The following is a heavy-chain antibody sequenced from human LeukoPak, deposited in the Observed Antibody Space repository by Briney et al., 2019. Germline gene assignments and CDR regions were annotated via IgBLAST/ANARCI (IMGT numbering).Heavy chain of an antibody. CDR2: IYYSGST. CDR3: ARRYPLTGTYTTTWFDP. CDR1: GGSISTSSYY. V-gene: IGHV4-39*07. D-gene: IGHD4-17*01. Sequence: SETLSLTCTVSGGSISTSSYYWGWIRQPPGTGLECIGNIYYSGSTYYNPSLKSRVTISVDTSKNQFSLKLSSVTAADTAVYYCARRYPLTGTYTTTWFDPWGQGTLVTVSS. J-gene: IGHJ5*02.